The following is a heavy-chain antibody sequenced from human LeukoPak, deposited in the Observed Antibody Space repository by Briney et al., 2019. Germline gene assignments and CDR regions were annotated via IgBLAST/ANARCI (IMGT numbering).Heavy chain of an antibody. CDR1: GYTFTGYY. CDR2: INPNSGGT. J-gene: IGHJ4*02. Sequence: ASVKVSCKASGYTFTGYYMHWVRQAPGQGLEWMGWINPNSGGTNYAQKFQGRVTMTRDTSISTAYMELSRLRSDDTAVYYCARELGPYGNRYFDYWGQGTLVTVSS. D-gene: IGHD3-16*01. CDR3: ARELGPYGNRYFDY. V-gene: IGHV1-2*02.